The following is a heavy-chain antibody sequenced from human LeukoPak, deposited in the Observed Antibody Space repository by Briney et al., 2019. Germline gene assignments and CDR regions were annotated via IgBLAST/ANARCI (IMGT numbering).Heavy chain of an antibody. CDR2: ISSGGNT. CDR1: GFTFSTYA. J-gene: IGHJ4*02. Sequence: GGSLRLSCAASGFTFSTYAMSWVRHTPGKGLEWVSGISSGGNTQYTDSVKGRFTVSRDNSKNTLHLQMDSLRAEDTAIYYCTKDRRQWVVPYFVSWGQGTVVTVSS. V-gene: IGHV3-23*01. CDR3: TKDRRQWVVPYFVS. D-gene: IGHD6-19*01.